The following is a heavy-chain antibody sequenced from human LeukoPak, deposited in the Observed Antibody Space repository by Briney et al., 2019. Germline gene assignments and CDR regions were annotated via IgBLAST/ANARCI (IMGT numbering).Heavy chain of an antibody. CDR3: AGQSAGTSSWYYFQH. D-gene: IGHD6-13*01. J-gene: IGHJ1*01. V-gene: IGHV4-34*01. Sequence: SETLSLTCAVYGGSFSGYYWSWIRQPPAKGLEWIGEIYHSGSTNYNPSLKSRVTISVDKSKNQFSLKLSSVTAADTAVYYCAGQSAGTSSWYYFQHWGQGTLVTVSS. CDR2: IYHSGST. CDR1: GGSFSGYY.